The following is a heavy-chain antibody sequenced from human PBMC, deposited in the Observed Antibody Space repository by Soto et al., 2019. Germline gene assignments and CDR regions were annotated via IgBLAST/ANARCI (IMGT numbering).Heavy chain of an antibody. CDR2: TSYSGST. Sequence: KGLEEIGYTSYSGSTNYNPSLKSRVTISVDTSKNQFSLKLSSVTAAVTAVYYCARGLYSRGVYSYSDFLGQGTLVLVFS. CDR3: ARGLYSRGVYSYSDF. J-gene: IGHJ4*02. D-gene: IGHD6-19*01. V-gene: IGHV4-59*01.